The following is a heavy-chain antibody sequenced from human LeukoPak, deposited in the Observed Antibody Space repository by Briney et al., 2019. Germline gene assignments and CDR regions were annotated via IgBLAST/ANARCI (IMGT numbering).Heavy chain of an antibody. CDR1: GFPFSSYG. D-gene: IGHD2-2*01. J-gene: IGHJ6*02. CDR3: AKEIEGCSSTSCYGPDYYYYGMDV. CDR2: ISYDGSNK. V-gene: IGHV3-30*18. Sequence: GGSLRLSCAASGFPFSSYGMHWVRQAPGKGLEWVAVISYDGSNKYYADSVKGRFTVSRDNSKNTLYLQMNSLRAEDTAVYYCAKEIEGCSSTSCYGPDYYYYGMDVWGQGTTVTVSS.